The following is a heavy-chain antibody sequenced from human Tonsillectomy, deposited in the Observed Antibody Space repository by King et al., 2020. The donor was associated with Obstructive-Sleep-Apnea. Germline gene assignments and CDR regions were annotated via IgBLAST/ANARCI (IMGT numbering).Heavy chain of an antibody. CDR2: IRQDGSTK. D-gene: IGHD2/OR15-2a*01. Sequence: VQLVESGGGLVQPGGFLRLSCAASGFTFNNYWMTWVRQAPGKGLEWGANIRQDGSTKNYVDFVKGRFTISRDNAKNSQYLQKNSLRAEDTAVYYCARDTPPDSGTTFYDALDFWGQGTLVTVSS. CDR3: ARDTPPDSGTTFYDALDF. V-gene: IGHV3-7*03. J-gene: IGHJ4*02. CDR1: GFTFNNYW.